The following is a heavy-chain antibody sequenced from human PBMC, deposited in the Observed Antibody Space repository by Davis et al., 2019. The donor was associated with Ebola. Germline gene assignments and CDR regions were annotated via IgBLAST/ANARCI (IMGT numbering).Heavy chain of an antibody. CDR2: IYDSGRT. D-gene: IGHD3-16*01. Sequence: PSETLSLTCSFSDGSISSHYWNWIRQPPGKGLEWVGIIYDSGRTNYNPSLKSRVTISPDTSKNQFSLNLRSVTAADTDVYYCVRFGRGAYWGQGTLVTVSS. J-gene: IGHJ4*02. CDR1: DGSISSHY. V-gene: IGHV4-59*11. CDR3: VRFGRGAY.